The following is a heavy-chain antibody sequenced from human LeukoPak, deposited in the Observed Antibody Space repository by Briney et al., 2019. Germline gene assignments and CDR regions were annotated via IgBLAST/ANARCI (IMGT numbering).Heavy chain of an antibody. Sequence: SETLSLTCTVSGGSISRSSYYWGWIRQPPGQGLEWIGSIYCSWSTYYNPSLKSRVTISVYTSKDQFSLKLSSVTAADTAVYYCARVSLAAALPLSISWFDPWGQGTLVTVSS. D-gene: IGHD6-13*01. CDR3: ARVSLAAALPLSISWFDP. CDR2: IYCSWST. CDR1: GGSISRSSYY. V-gene: IGHV4-39*07. J-gene: IGHJ5*02.